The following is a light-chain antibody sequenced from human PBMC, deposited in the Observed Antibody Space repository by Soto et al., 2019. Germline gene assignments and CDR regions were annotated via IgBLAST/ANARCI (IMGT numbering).Light chain of an antibody. Sequence: DIQMTQSPSSLSASVGDRVTITCRASQSISSYLNWYQQKPGKAPKLLIYAASSLQSGVPSRFSGSGSATDFTLTISSLPPDDFATYYYQQSYSTPYTFGQGTKLEIK. J-gene: IGKJ2*01. CDR3: QQSYSTPYT. CDR1: QSISSY. V-gene: IGKV1-39*01. CDR2: AAS.